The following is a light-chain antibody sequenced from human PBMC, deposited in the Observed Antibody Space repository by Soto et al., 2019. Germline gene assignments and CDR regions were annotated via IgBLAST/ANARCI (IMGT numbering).Light chain of an antibody. V-gene: IGLV2-14*01. CDR3: SSYTSSSTLEV. CDR1: SSDVGGYKY. J-gene: IGLJ1*01. Sequence: QSALTQPASVSGSPGQSITISCTGTSSDVGGYKYVSWYQQHPAKAPKLMIYDVSNRPSGVSTRFSGSKSGNTASLTISGLQAEDEADYYCSSYTSSSTLEVFGTGTKVTVL. CDR2: DVS.